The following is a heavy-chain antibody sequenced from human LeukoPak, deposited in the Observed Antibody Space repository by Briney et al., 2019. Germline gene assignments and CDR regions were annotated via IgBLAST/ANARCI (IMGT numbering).Heavy chain of an antibody. CDR1: TGSISSSSYY. V-gene: IGHV4-39*01. CDR3: ARLGSGYPFWFDP. CDR2: IYYSGST. D-gene: IGHD5-12*01. J-gene: IGHJ5*02. Sequence: PSETLSLTCTVSTGSISSSSYYWGWIRQPPGKGLEWIGSIYYSGSTYYNPSLKSRVTISVDTSKNQFSLKLSSVTAADTAVYYCARLGSGYPFWFDPWGQGTLVTVSS.